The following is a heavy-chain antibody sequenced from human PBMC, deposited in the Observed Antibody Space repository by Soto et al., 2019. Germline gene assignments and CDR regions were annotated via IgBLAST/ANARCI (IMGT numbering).Heavy chain of an antibody. J-gene: IGHJ6*02. CDR2: IYPGDSDT. D-gene: IGHD2-15*01. CDR1: GYSFTSYW. Sequence: PGESLKISCKGSGYSFTSYWIGWVRQMPGKGLGWMGIIYPGDSDTRYSPSFQGQVTISADKSISTAYLQWSSLKASDTAMYYCARQGYCSGGSCHYYYGMDVWGQGTTVTVSS. CDR3: ARQGYCSGGSCHYYYGMDV. V-gene: IGHV5-51*01.